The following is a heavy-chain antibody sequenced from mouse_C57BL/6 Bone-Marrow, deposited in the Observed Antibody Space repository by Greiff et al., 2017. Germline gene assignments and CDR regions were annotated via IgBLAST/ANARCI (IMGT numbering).Heavy chain of an antibody. CDR2: IRSKSNNYAT. CDR1: GFSFNTYA. D-gene: IGHD1-1*01. V-gene: IGHV10-1*01. J-gene: IGHJ4*01. Sequence: EVKLVESGGGLVQPKGSLKLSCAASGFSFNTYAMNWVRQAPGKGLEWVARIRSKSNNYATYYADSVKDRFTISRDDSESMLYLQMNNVKTEDTAMYYCGRTAYYYGDYYAMDYWGQGTSVTVSS. CDR3: GRTAYYYGDYYAMDY.